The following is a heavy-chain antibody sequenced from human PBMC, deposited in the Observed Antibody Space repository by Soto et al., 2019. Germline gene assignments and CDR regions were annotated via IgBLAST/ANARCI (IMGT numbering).Heavy chain of an antibody. J-gene: IGHJ4*02. D-gene: IGHD3-22*01. Sequence: QARLVESGGGVVQTGNSLRLTCQVSGFTFDSYGMHWIRQAPGKGLEWLSTIYYDGSHPYYADSVRGRFTISRDDSKNNLSLQMNSLRVEHTATDYCVRGTPIGYYYHNSGYYFDPWGQGTQVTVSS. V-gene: IGHV3-33*01. CDR1: GFTFDSYG. CDR3: VRGTPIGYYYHNSGYYFDP. CDR2: IYYDGSHP.